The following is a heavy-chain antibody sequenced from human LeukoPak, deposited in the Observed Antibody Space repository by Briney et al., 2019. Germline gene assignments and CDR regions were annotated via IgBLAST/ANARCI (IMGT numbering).Heavy chain of an antibody. D-gene: IGHD3-22*01. Sequence: VASVKVSCKASRGTFSSYAISWVRQAPGQGLEWMGGIIPNFGTANYAQKFEGRVTITTDESTSTAYMELSSLRSEDTAVYYCARDGHYVSSGYYVHWFDPWGQGTLVTVSS. CDR2: IIPNFGTA. CDR3: ARDGHYVSSGYYVHWFDP. CDR1: RGTFSSYA. J-gene: IGHJ5*02. V-gene: IGHV1-69*05.